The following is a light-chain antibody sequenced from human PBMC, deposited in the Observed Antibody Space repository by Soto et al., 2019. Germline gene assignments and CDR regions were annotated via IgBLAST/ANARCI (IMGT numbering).Light chain of an antibody. J-gene: IGLJ3*02. CDR1: SGHSSYA. V-gene: IGLV4-69*01. CDR2: LNSDGSH. Sequence: QLVLTQSPSVSASLGASVKLTCTLSSGHSSYAIAWHQQQPQKGPRYLMKLNSDGSHSKRDGIPDRFSGSSSGTERYLTISSLQSEDEADYYCQTWGTGLLVYGGGTKLTVL. CDR3: QTWGTGLLV.